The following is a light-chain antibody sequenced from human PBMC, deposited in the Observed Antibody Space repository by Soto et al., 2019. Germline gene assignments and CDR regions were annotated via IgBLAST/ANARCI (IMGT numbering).Light chain of an antibody. V-gene: IGLV2-23*01. CDR1: SSDVGSYNL. CDR2: EGS. J-gene: IGLJ2*01. Sequence: QSALTQPASVSGSPGQSITISCTGTSSDVGSYNLVSWYQQHPGKAPKLIIYEGSERPSGISNRFSGSKSGNTASLTISGLPPEDEADYYCCLYAGITTYVVFGGGTKLTVL. CDR3: CLYAGITTYVV.